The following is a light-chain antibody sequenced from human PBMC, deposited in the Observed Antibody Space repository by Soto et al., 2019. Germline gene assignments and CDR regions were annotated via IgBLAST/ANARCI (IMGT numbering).Light chain of an antibody. CDR1: QSVLYSSNNRNY. Sequence: DIVLTQSPDSLAVSLGERVTIKCKSSQSVLYSSNNRNYLAWYQQKPGQAPKLLIYWASTRESGVPERFSGSGSGTDFTLTISSLQAEDVAVYYCHQYYGTRTFGQGTKVEVK. V-gene: IGKV4-1*01. CDR2: WAS. J-gene: IGKJ1*01. CDR3: HQYYGTRT.